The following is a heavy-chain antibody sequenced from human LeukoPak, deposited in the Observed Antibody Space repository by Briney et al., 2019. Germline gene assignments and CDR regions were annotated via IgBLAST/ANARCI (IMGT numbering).Heavy chain of an antibody. CDR3: ASAIVVVTAIDY. D-gene: IGHD2-21*02. J-gene: IGHJ4*02. CDR2: IYHSGST. Sequence: PSETLSLTCTVSGYSISSGYYWGWIRQPPGKGLEWIGSIYHSGSTYYNPSLKSRVTISVDTSKNQFSLKLSSVTAADTAVYYCASAIVVVTAIDYWGQGTLVTVSS. V-gene: IGHV4-38-2*02. CDR1: GYSISSGYY.